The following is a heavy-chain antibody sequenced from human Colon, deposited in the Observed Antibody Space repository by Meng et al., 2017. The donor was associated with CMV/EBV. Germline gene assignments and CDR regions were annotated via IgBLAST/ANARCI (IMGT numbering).Heavy chain of an antibody. CDR3: ARDTPHNAFEP. CDR2: IDNEGSGA. J-gene: IGHJ5*02. D-gene: IGHD2-15*01. V-gene: IGHV3-74*01. CDR1: GFTFNKSW. Sequence: LACVASGFTFNKSWMHWVRQPPGGGLVWLSRIDNEGSGAIYADSVRGRFTVSRDNARNTVYLQMNNLRDEDTAVYYCARDTPHNAFEPWGHGTLVTVSS.